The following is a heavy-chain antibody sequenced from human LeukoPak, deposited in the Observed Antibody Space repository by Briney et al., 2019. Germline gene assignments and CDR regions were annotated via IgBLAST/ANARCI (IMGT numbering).Heavy chain of an antibody. CDR3: ARYRAFDI. CDR2: IYYSGT. J-gene: IGHJ3*02. D-gene: IGHD2-2*01. Sequence: PSETLSLTCTVSGGSISSYYWSWIRQPPGKGLEWIGYIYYSGTNYNPSLKSRVTISVDTSKNRFYLKLSSVTAADTAVYYCARYRAFDIWGQGTMVTVSS. CDR1: GGSISSYY. V-gene: IGHV4-59*01.